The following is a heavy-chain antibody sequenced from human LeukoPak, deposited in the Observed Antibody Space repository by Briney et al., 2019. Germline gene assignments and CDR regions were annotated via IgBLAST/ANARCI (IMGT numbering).Heavy chain of an antibody. Sequence: SVKVSCKASGGTFSSYAISWVRQAPGQGLEWMGRIIPILGIANYAQKFQGRVTITADKSTSTAYMELSSLRSEDTAVYYCARSYSGSYDSRIYYYGMDVWGQGTTVTVSS. V-gene: IGHV1-69*04. J-gene: IGHJ6*02. CDR3: ARSYSGSYDSRIYYYGMDV. D-gene: IGHD3-10*01. CDR1: GGTFSSYA. CDR2: IIPILGIA.